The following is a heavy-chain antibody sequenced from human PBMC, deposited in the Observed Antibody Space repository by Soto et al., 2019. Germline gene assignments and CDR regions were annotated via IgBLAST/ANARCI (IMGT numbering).Heavy chain of an antibody. J-gene: IGHJ4*02. CDR3: VHRPYSYVSSDY. Sequence: SGPTLVNPTQTLTLTCTFSGFSLSISGVGVGWIRQPPGKALEWLALIYWNDDKRYSPSLKSRLTITKDTSKNQVVLTMTNMDPVDTATYYCVHRPYSYVSSDYWGQGTLVTVSS. CDR1: GFSLSISGVG. CDR2: IYWNDDK. D-gene: IGHD5-18*01. V-gene: IGHV2-5*01.